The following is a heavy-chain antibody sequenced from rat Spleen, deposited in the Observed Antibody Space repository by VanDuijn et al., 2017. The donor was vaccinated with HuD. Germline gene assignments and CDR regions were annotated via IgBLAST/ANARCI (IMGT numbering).Heavy chain of an antibody. CDR1: GFTFSNYG. CDR3: ARGYYFDY. Sequence: EVQLVESGGALVQPGRSLKLSCAASGFTFSNYGMAWVRQAPTKGLEWVATINYDGSSTHYRDSVKGRFTISRDNAKSTLFLQMDSLRSEDTATHYCARGYYFDYWGQGVMVTVSS. J-gene: IGHJ2*01. CDR2: INYDGSST. V-gene: IGHV5-29*01.